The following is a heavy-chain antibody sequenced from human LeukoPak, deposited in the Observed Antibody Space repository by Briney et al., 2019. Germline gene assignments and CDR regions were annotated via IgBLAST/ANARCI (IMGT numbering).Heavy chain of an antibody. D-gene: IGHD3-22*01. CDR2: MNPNSGNT. CDR1: GYTFTSYD. V-gene: IGHV1-8*01. J-gene: IGHJ4*02. Sequence: GASVKVSCKASGYTFTSYDINWVRQATGQGLEWMGWMNPNSGNTGYAQKFRGRVTMTRNTSISTAYMELSSLRSEDTAVYYCATTRLADSGGYYAYIDYWGQGTLVTVSS. CDR3: ATTRLADSGGYYAYIDY.